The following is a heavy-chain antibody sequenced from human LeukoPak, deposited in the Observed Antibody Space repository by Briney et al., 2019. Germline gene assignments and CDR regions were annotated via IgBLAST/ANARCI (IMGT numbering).Heavy chain of an antibody. V-gene: IGHV4-59*01. CDR3: ARNGGNSDY. CDR2: IYYSGST. CDR1: GGSISSYY. Sequence: SETLSLTCTVSGGSISSYYWSWIRQPPGKGLEWIGYIYYSGSTNYNPSLKSRVTISVDTSKNQFSLKLTSMTAADTAVYYCARNGGNSDYWGQGTLVTVSS. D-gene: IGHD4-23*01. J-gene: IGHJ4*02.